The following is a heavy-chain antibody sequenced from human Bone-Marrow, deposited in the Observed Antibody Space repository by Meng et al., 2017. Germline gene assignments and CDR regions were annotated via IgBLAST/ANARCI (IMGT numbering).Heavy chain of an antibody. Sequence: GESLKISCRVSGFTFSDHCMDWVRHAPGKGLEWVGRTRNKAKSYTTEHAESVKGRLAISRDESKSTMYLQMNGVKTEETAVYYSTRVTGGSYFVFDVWGQGTMVTVSS. CDR2: TRNKAKSYTT. J-gene: IGHJ3*01. D-gene: IGHD1-26*01. V-gene: IGHV3-72*01. CDR1: GFTFSDHC. CDR3: TRVTGGSYFVFDV.